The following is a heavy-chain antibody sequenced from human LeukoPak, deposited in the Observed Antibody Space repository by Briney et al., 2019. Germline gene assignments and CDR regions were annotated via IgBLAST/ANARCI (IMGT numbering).Heavy chain of an antibody. CDR3: AKSHCYDSSGYYYEDWYFDL. CDR2: ISGSGGST. J-gene: IGHJ2*01. D-gene: IGHD3-22*01. V-gene: IGHV3-23*01. Sequence: GGSLRLSCAASGFTFSSYAMSWVRQAPGKGLEWVSAISGSGGSTYYADSVKGRFTISRDNSKNTLYLQMNSLRAEDTAVYYCAKSHCYDSSGYYYEDWYFDLWGRGTLVTVSS. CDR1: GFTFSSYA.